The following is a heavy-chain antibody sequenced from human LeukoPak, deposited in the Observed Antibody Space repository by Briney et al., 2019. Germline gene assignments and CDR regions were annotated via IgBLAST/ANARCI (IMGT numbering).Heavy chain of an antibody. J-gene: IGHJ6*02. Sequence: GRSLRLSCAASGFTFSSYAMHWVRQAPGKGLEWVAVISYDGSNKYYADSVKGRFTISRDNSKNTLYLQMNSLRAEDTAVYYCARDRMAVAPGGYYYGMDVWGQGTTVTVSS. CDR3: ARDRMAVAPGGYYYGMDV. V-gene: IGHV3-30-3*01. CDR2: ISYDGSNK. D-gene: IGHD6-19*01. CDR1: GFTFSSYA.